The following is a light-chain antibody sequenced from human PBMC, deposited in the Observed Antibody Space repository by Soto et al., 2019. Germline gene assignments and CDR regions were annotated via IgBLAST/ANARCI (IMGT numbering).Light chain of an antibody. J-gene: IGKJ2*01. CDR3: QQYNNWPPYT. Sequence: EIVMTQSPATLSVSPGERATLSCRASQSVSNNLAWYQQKPGQAPRLLIYGSSTRATGIPARFSGSGSGTEFTLTISSLQSEDFAVYYCQQYNNWPPYTFGQGTKLEIK. V-gene: IGKV3-15*01. CDR1: QSVSNN. CDR2: GSS.